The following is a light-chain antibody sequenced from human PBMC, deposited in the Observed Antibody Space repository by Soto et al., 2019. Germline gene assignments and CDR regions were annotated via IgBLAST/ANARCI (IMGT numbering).Light chain of an antibody. CDR1: QSVSSD. V-gene: IGKV3-11*01. CDR3: QQRTNWPPLT. J-gene: IGKJ4*01. Sequence: EIVLRQSPATLSLSPGERATFSCRASQSVSSDLVWYQQKPGQAPRLLIYDASNRATGVPARFSGSGSGTDFTLTISSLEPEDFAVYYCQQRTNWPPLTFGGGTKVEIK. CDR2: DAS.